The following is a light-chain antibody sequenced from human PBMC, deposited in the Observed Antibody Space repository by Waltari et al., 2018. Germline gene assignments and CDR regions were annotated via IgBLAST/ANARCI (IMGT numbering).Light chain of an antibody. J-gene: IGLJ3*02. CDR2: GKN. Sequence: SSELTQDPAVSVALGQTVRITCQGDSLRSYYASWYQQKPGQAPVLVIYGKNNRPSGIPDRFAGSSSGKTASLPVPGARAEDEADYYCNSRDSSGNQWVFGGGTKLTVL. CDR1: SLRSYY. CDR3: NSRDSSGNQWV. V-gene: IGLV3-19*01.